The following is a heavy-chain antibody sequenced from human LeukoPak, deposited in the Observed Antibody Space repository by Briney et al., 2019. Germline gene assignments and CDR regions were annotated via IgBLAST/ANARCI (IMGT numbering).Heavy chain of an antibody. CDR2: IIPILGIA. CDR3: ARSGYYYDSSGYYRY. CDR1: GGTFSSYA. D-gene: IGHD3-22*01. J-gene: IGHJ4*02. Sequence: GASVKVSCKASGGTFSSYAISWVRQAPGQGLEWMGRIIPILGIANYAQKFQGRVTITADKSTSTAYMELSSLRSEDTAVYYCARSGYYYDSSGYYRYWGQGTLVTVSS. V-gene: IGHV1-69*04.